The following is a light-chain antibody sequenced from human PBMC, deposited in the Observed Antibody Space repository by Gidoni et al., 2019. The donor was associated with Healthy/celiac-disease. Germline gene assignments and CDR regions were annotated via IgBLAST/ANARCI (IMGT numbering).Light chain of an antibody. V-gene: IGKV3-11*01. J-gene: IGKJ2*01. CDR2: DAS. CDR3: QQRNNWPS. CDR1: QSVSSH. Sequence: EIVLPQSPSTLSLSPGERATLTCRASQSVSSHLAWYQQKPGQAPRLLIYDASNMDTGIPARFSGSGSGTDFTLTISSLEPEDFAVYYCQQRNNWPSFGQGTKLEIK.